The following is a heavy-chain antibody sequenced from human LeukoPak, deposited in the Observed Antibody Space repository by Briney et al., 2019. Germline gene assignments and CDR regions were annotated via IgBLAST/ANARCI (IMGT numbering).Heavy chain of an antibody. Sequence: ASVKVSCKASGYTFSSYGISWVRQAPGQGLEWLGWITVYNGNTRYAHKYQDRVTMTADTSTSTAYMDLRSFRSDDTAVYYCARDRGYEQQRWFDLWGQGTLVTVSS. CDR1: GYTFSSYG. CDR3: ARDRGYEQQRWFDL. V-gene: IGHV1-18*01. D-gene: IGHD6-13*01. CDR2: ITVYNGNT. J-gene: IGHJ5*01.